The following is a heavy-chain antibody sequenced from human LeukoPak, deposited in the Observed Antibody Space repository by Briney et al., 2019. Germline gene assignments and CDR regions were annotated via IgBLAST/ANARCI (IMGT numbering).Heavy chain of an antibody. Sequence: PSQTLSLTCTVSGGSISSGSYYWSWIRQPAGKGLEWIGRIYTSGSTNYNPSLKSRVTISVDTSKNQFSLKLSSVTAADTAVYYCARGAKWLQWKWAYNWFDPWGQGTLVTVSS. CDR2: IYTSGST. CDR1: GGSISSGSYY. D-gene: IGHD5-24*01. V-gene: IGHV4-61*02. CDR3: ARGAKWLQWKWAYNWFDP. J-gene: IGHJ5*02.